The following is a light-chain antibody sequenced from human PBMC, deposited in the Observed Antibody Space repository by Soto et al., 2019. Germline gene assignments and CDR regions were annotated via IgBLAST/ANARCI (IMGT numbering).Light chain of an antibody. V-gene: IGLV1-44*01. CDR1: RSNIAANT. Sequence: QSVLTQPTSASGAPGQRVTISCSGSRSNIAANTVNWYQQFPGTAPKLLIYSNNQRPSGVPDQFSGSKSGTSASLAISGLQSVDESDYYCAAWDDSLNGPVFGGGTKLTVL. CDR2: SNN. CDR3: AAWDDSLNGPV. J-gene: IGLJ3*02.